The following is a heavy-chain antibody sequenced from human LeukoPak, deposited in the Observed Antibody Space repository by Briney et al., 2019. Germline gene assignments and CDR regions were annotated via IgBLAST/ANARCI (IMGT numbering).Heavy chain of an antibody. Sequence: AEPLSLSCSVSGDSISSYSWIWIRQPAGKGLEWIGRIYTSGSINYDPSLKSRVTMSVDTSKNQFSLKMSSVTAADTGVYYCARDVYYYGSGTLFGDIWGQGTMVTVSS. V-gene: IGHV4-4*07. CDR3: ARDVYYYGSGTLFGDI. J-gene: IGHJ3*02. CDR1: GDSISSYS. CDR2: IYTSGSI. D-gene: IGHD3-10*01.